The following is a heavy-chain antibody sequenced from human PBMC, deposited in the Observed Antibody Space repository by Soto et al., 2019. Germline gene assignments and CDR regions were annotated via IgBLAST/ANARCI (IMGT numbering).Heavy chain of an antibody. CDR1: GGSISSYY. Sequence: PSETLSLTCTVSGGSISSYYWSWIRQLPGKGLEWIGYIYYSGSTNYNPSLKSRVTISVDRSKNQFSLKLTSVTSADTAVYYCARLGGYYQSLDTWGQGTLVTVSS. CDR2: IYYSGST. J-gene: IGHJ5*02. V-gene: IGHV4-59*08. D-gene: IGHD3-22*01. CDR3: ARLGGYYQSLDT.